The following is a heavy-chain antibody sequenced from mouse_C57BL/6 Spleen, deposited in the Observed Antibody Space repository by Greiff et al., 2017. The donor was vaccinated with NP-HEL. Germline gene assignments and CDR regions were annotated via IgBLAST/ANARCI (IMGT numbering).Heavy chain of an antibody. D-gene: IGHD5-1*01. J-gene: IGHJ3*01. CDR1: GYSFTGYF. CDR2: INPYNGDT. CDR3: AREEYPHRNQAWFAY. V-gene: IGHV1-20*01. Sequence: EVQLQQSGPELVKPGDSVKISCKASGYSFTGYFMNWVMQSHGKSLEWIGRINPYNGDTFYNQKFKGKATLTVDKSSSTAHMELRSLTSEDSAVYYCAREEYPHRNQAWFAYWGQGTLVTVSA.